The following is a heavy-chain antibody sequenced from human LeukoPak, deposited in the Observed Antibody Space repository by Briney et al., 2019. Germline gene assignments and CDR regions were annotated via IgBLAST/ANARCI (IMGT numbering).Heavy chain of an antibody. Sequence: PGGSLRLSCAASGFTFSSHEMNWVRQAPGKGLEWVSYISSSGSSIYYADSVKGRFTISRDNAKNSLYLQMNSLRAEDTAVYYCARPEGEPYFDWLYYFDYWGQGTLVTVSS. D-gene: IGHD3-9*01. CDR1: GFTFSSHE. CDR3: ARPEGEPYFDWLYYFDY. CDR2: ISSSGSSI. V-gene: IGHV3-48*03. J-gene: IGHJ4*02.